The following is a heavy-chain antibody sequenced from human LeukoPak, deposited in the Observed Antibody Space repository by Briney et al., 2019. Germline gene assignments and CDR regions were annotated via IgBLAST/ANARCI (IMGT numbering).Heavy chain of an antibody. D-gene: IGHD6-19*01. V-gene: IGHV3-33*06. J-gene: IGHJ4*02. Sequence: PGLSLRLSCAASGFTFSNYGMHWVRQAPGTGPEGVAVIWHDGSNQYYADSVKGRFTISRDNSKNTLYLQMNSLRAEDTAVYYCAKDTGWSLPDYWGQGTLVTVSS. CDR1: GFTFSNYG. CDR3: AKDTGWSLPDY. CDR2: IWHDGSNQ.